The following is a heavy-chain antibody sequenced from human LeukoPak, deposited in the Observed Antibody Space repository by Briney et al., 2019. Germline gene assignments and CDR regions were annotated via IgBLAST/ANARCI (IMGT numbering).Heavy chain of an antibody. D-gene: IGHD1-26*01. CDR1: GFTFSSYA. CDR2: ISGSGGST. V-gene: IGHV3-23*01. J-gene: IGHJ4*02. CDR3: AKGGRASGRYYYFDY. Sequence: GGSLRLSCAASGFTFSSYAMSWVRQAPGKWLEWVSAISGSGGSTYYADSVKGRFTISRDNSKNTLYLQMNSLRAEDTAVYYCAKGGRASGRYYYFDYWGQGTLVTVSS.